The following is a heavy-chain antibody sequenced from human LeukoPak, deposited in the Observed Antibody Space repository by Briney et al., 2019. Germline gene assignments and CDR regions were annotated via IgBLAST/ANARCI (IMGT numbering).Heavy chain of an antibody. J-gene: IGHJ6*02. CDR1: GFTFSSYA. Sequence: PGGSLRLSCAASGFTFSSYAMHWVRQAPGKGLEWVAVISYDGSNKYYADSVKGRFTISRDNSKNTLYLRMNSLRAEDTAVYYCARDVRSGYDDYYYGMDVWGQGTTVTVSS. CDR2: ISYDGSNK. D-gene: IGHD5-12*01. V-gene: IGHV3-30*04. CDR3: ARDVRSGYDDYYYGMDV.